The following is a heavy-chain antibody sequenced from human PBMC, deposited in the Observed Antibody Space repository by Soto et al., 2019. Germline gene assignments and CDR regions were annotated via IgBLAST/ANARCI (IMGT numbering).Heavy chain of an antibody. CDR1: GFTFSGSA. CDR2: IRSKANSYAT. D-gene: IGHD6-6*01. CDR3: ITHSNSRADLAY. J-gene: IGHJ4*02. V-gene: IGHV3-73*01. Sequence: GGSLRLSCAASGFTFSGSAMHWVRQASGKGLEWVGRIRSKANSYATAYAASVTGRFTISRDDSKNTAYLQMDSLKTEDTAVYYCITHSNSRADLAYWGQGTLVTVSS.